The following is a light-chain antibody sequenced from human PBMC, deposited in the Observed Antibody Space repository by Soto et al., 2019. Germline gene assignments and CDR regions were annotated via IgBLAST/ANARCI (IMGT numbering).Light chain of an antibody. CDR3: CSYAGSSTHYV. CDR2: EVS. V-gene: IGLV2-23*02. J-gene: IGLJ1*01. Sequence: QSVLPQPASVSGSPGQSITISCTGTSSDVGSYNLVSWYQQHPGKAPKLMIYEVSKRPSGVSNRFSGSKSGNTASLTISGLQAEDEADYYCCSYAGSSTHYVFGTGTKVTVL. CDR1: SSDVGSYNL.